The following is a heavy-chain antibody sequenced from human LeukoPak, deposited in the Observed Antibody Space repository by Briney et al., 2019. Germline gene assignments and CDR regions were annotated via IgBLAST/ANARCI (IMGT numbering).Heavy chain of an antibody. D-gene: IGHD3-10*01. J-gene: IGHJ4*02. Sequence: SGPTLVKPTQTLTLTCTFSGFSLSTRGVGVGWIRQPPGKALEWLALIYWDDARRYSPSLKSRLTITKDTSKNQVVLTMTNMDPVDTATYYCAHSPSMVRGSYFDYWGQGTLVTVSS. CDR3: AHSPSMVRGSYFDY. CDR1: GFSLSTRGVG. CDR2: IYWDDAR. V-gene: IGHV2-5*02.